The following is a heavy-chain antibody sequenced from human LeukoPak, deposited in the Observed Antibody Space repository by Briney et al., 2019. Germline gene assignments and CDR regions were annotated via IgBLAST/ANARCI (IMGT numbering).Heavy chain of an antibody. J-gene: IGHJ4*02. CDR3: AGVGAKVDYFDY. CDR1: GYTFTSYY. V-gene: IGHV1-24*01. Sequence: GASVKVSCKASGYTFTSYYMHWVRQAPGKGLEWKGGFDPEDGETIYAQKFQGRVTMTEDTSTDTAYMELSSLRSEDTAVYYCAGVGAKVDYFDYWGQGTLVTVSS. D-gene: IGHD1-26*01. CDR2: FDPEDGET.